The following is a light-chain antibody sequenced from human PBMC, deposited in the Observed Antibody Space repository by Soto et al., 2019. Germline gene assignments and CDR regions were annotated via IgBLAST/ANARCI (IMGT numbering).Light chain of an antibody. V-gene: IGLV2-14*01. CDR3: CSFTTSSTYV. CDR1: SSDVGAYSY. Sequence: QPALTQPASVSGAPGQSITISCTGTSSDVGAYSYVSWYQQHPGKAPKLMIYDVSNRPSGVSYRFSGSKSDNTASLTISGLQAEDEADYYCCSFTTSSTYVFGTGTKVTVL. J-gene: IGLJ1*01. CDR2: DVS.